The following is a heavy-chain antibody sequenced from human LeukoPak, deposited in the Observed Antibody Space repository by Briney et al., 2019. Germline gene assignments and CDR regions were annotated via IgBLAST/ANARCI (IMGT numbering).Heavy chain of an antibody. J-gene: IGHJ6*03. CDR2: IIPIFGTA. V-gene: IGHV1-69*05. CDR3: ARLGLYYDFWSGYSPWYYYYYMDV. Sequence: SVKVSCKASGGTFSSYAISWVRQAPGQGLEWMGGIIPIFGTANYAQKFQGRVTITTDESTSTAYMELSSLRSEDTAVYYCARLGLYYDFWSGYSPWYYYYYMDVWGKGTTVTVSS. D-gene: IGHD3-3*01. CDR1: GGTFSSYA.